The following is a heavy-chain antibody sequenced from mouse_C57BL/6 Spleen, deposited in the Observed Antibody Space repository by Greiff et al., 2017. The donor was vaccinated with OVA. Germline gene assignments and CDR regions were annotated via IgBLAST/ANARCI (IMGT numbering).Heavy chain of an antibody. Sequence: EVKLMESGGGLVKPGGSVKLSCAASGFTFSDYGMHWVRQTPEKGLEWVAYISSGNSNTYYADTVKGRFTISRDNAKNTLFLQMTSLRAEDTAMYYCAKNPLGRDWGQGTLVTVSA. CDR3: AKNPLGRD. J-gene: IGHJ3*01. CDR1: GFTFSDYG. CDR2: ISSGNSNT. V-gene: IGHV5-17*01. D-gene: IGHD2-14*01.